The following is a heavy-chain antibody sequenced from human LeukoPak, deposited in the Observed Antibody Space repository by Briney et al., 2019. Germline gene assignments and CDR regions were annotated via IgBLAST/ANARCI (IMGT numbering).Heavy chain of an antibody. J-gene: IGHJ4*02. CDR3: ARSVGTNWSYFFDY. CDR1: GGPIYSYY. V-gene: IGHV4-4*07. Sequence: SETLSLTCTVSGGPIYSYYWSWIRQTAGKGLEWIGRLYPGVSTNYNPSLRFRVTMSIDTSKNKFSLNLKSVTAEDTAVYYCARSVGTNWSYFFDYWGQGTLVTVSS. D-gene: IGHD3-3*01. CDR2: LYPGVST.